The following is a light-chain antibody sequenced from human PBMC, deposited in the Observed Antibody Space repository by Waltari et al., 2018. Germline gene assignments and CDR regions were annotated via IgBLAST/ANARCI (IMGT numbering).Light chain of an antibody. CDR1: QSVSSY. CDR3: QQRSDWPTGT. Sequence: EIELTQSPATLSLSPGERATLSCRASQSVSSYLAWYQQKPGQAPRLLIHEASNRATGIPARFSGSGSGTDFTLTISSLEREDFAVYYCQQRSDWPTGTFGPGTKVDIK. V-gene: IGKV3-11*01. CDR2: EAS. J-gene: IGKJ3*01.